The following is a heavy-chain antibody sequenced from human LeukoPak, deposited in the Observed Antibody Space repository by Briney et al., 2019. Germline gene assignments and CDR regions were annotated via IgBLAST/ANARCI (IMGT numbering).Heavy chain of an antibody. D-gene: IGHD3-9*01. V-gene: IGHV4-59*08. Sequence: SETLSLTCTVSGGPISSHYWSWIRQPPGKGLEWIGNIYDSGSTNYNPSLKSRATISVDTSKNQFSLKLSSVTAADTAVYHCARSSNYDILTGYPYYFDYWGQGTLVTVSS. CDR2: IYDSGST. J-gene: IGHJ4*02. CDR3: ARSSNYDILTGYPYYFDY. CDR1: GGPISSHY.